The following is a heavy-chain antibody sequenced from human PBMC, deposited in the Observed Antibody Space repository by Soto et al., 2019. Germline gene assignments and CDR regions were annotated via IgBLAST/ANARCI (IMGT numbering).Heavy chain of an antibody. D-gene: IGHD3-3*01. CDR3: ARGPYYDPIHYFDY. V-gene: IGHV3-64*02. CDR1: GFTFSTYA. CDR2: ISSNGGST. Sequence: ESGEGLDQSGGSLRLSCAASGFTFSTYAMHWVRQAPGKGLEYVSAISSNGGSTYYVDSVKGRFTISRDNSKNTLYLQMGSLRAEDMAVYYCARGPYYDPIHYFDYWGQGALVTVSS. J-gene: IGHJ4*02.